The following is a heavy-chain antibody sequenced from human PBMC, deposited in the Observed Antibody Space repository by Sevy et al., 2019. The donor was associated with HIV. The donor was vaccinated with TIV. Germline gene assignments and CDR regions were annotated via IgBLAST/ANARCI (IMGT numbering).Heavy chain of an antibody. CDR2: INNSSRFI. CDR1: GFTFSDYC. J-gene: IGHJ4*02. CDR3: ARGKVLFDY. V-gene: IGHV3-11*06. Sequence: GGSLRLSCAASGFTFSDYCMSWIRQAPGKGPEWVSYINNSSRFINYVDSVKGRFTISRDNAKNSLYLQMNGLRAGDTAVYYCARGKVLFDYWGQGTLVTVSS.